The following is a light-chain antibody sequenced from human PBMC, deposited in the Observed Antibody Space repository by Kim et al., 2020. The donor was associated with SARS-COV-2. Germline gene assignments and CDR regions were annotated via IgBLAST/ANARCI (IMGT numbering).Light chain of an antibody. CDR1: QSISGW. J-gene: IGKJ1*01. Sequence: DIHITQSPSTLSASVGDRVTITCRASQSISGWLAWYQQKPGKAPKLLIYKASSLESGVPSRFSGSGSGTEFTLTVSSLQPDDFATYYCQQYNSYPWTFGQGTKVDIK. CDR2: KAS. CDR3: QQYNSYPWT. V-gene: IGKV1-5*03.